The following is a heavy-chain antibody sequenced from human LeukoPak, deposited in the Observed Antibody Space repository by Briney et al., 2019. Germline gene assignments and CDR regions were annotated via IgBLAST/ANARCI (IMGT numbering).Heavy chain of an antibody. J-gene: IGHJ4*02. D-gene: IGHD3-3*01. CDR1: GGSISSSNW. CDR2: IYHSGST. CDR3: ARSLTIFGVVLDY. Sequence: SGALSLTCAVSGGSISSSNWWSWVRQPPGKGLEWIGEIYHSGSTNYNPSLKSRVTISVDRSKNQFSLKLSSVTAADTAVYYCARSLTIFGVVLDYWGQGTLVTVSS. V-gene: IGHV4-4*02.